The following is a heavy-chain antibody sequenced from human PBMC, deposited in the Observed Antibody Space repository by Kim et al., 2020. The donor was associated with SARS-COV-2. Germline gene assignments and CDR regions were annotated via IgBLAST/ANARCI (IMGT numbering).Heavy chain of an antibody. D-gene: IGHD3-9*01. J-gene: IGHJ4*02. Sequence: QKFQGRVTMNEDTSTDTAYMELSSLRSEDTAVYYCATGSLRYFDWPRFDYWGQGTLVTVSS. CDR3: ATGSLRYFDWPRFDY. V-gene: IGHV1-24*01.